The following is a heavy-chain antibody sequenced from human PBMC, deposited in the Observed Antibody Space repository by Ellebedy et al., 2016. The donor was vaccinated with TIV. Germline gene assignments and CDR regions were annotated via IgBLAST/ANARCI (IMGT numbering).Heavy chain of an antibody. Sequence: SGPTLVXPTQTLTLTCTFSGFSLTTSGMRVSWVRQAPGKPPEWLAHIDWDDDKFYSTSLKTRLNISKDTSKDQVVLIMTNMDPDDTATYFCARIRGYNGMDVWGQGTTVTVSS. CDR1: GFSLTTSGMR. J-gene: IGHJ6*02. V-gene: IGHV2-70*04. CDR3: ARIRGYNGMDV. CDR2: IDWDDDK.